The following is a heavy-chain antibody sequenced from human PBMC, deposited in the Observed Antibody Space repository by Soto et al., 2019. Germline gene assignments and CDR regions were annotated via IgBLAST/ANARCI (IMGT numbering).Heavy chain of an antibody. CDR3: VRHFYEYLDN. Sequence: PGESLKISCKASGYSFTNYWIGWVRQMPGKGLEWVGIIYPGDSDARYSPSFQGQVTISVDKSINTAYLQWSSLKASDTAMYYCVRHFYEYLDNWGRGTLGT. V-gene: IGHV5-51*01. CDR2: IYPGDSDA. CDR1: GYSFTNYW. D-gene: IGHD3-16*01. J-gene: IGHJ4*02.